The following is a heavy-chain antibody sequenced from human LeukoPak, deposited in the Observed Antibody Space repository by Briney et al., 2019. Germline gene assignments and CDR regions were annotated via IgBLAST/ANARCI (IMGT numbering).Heavy chain of an antibody. CDR1: GFTVSSNY. J-gene: IGHJ4*02. CDR3: ASSFSTGYSTYWNF. V-gene: IGHV3-7*01. Sequence: PGGSLRLSCAASGFTVSSNYMSWVRQAPGNGLQWVARTNQDGSEKYYVDSVKGRFTISRDNAKTSLYLQMDSLRAEDTAVYYCASSFSTGYSTYWNFWGQGSLVTVSS. CDR2: TNQDGSEK. D-gene: IGHD6-13*01.